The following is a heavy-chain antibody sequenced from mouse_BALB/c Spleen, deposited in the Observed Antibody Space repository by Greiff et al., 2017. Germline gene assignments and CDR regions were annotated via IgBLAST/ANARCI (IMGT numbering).Heavy chain of an antibody. D-gene: IGHD2-4*01. CDR1: GDSITSGY. CDR2: ISYSGST. V-gene: IGHV3-8*02. J-gene: IGHJ4*01. CDR3: ARYGYDYDDYYAMDY. Sequence: EVKLVESGPSLVKPSQTLSLTCSVTGDSITSGYWNWIRKFPGNKLEYMGYISYSGSTYYNPSLKSRISITRDTSKNQYYLQLNSVTTEDTATDYCARYGYDYDDYYAMDYWGQGTSVTVSS.